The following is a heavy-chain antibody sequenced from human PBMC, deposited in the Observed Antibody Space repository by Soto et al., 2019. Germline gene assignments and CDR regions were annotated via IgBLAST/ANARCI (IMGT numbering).Heavy chain of an antibody. CDR2: INTDGSQK. Sequence: LILSCAASGFTFNSYCMTWVRQAPGKGLEWVANINTDGSQKHSVDTVKGRFTFSRDNGKNSLYLQMNSLRVEDTAVYYCARVSRRNTFDVWGQGTMVTVSS. CDR3: ARVSRRNTFDV. CDR1: GFTFNSYC. V-gene: IGHV3-7*01. J-gene: IGHJ3*01.